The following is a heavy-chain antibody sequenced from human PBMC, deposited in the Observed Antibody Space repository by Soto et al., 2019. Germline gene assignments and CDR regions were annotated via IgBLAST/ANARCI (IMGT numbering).Heavy chain of an antibody. CDR3: AKVAPRITMVRGVVGRGDAFDI. Sequence: GGSLRLSCAASGFTFSSYAMSWVRQAPGKGLEWVSAISGSGGSTYYADSVKGRFTISRDNSKNTLYLQMNSLRAEDTAVYYCAKVAPRITMVRGVVGRGDAFDIWGQGTMVTVSS. J-gene: IGHJ3*02. D-gene: IGHD3-10*01. CDR2: ISGSGGST. V-gene: IGHV3-23*01. CDR1: GFTFSSYA.